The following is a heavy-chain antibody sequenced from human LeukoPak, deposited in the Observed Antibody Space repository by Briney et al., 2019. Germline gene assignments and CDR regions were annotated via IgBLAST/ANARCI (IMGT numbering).Heavy chain of an antibody. CDR1: GYTFTGYY. D-gene: IGHD3-10*01. Sequence: ASVKVSCKASGYTFTGYYMHWVRQAPGQGLEWMGWINPNSGGTNYAQKFQGRVTMTRDTSISTAYMELGRLRSDDTAVYYCARDMVRGVIISDYWGQGTLVTVSS. CDR2: INPNSGGT. CDR3: ARDMVRGVIISDY. J-gene: IGHJ4*02. V-gene: IGHV1-2*02.